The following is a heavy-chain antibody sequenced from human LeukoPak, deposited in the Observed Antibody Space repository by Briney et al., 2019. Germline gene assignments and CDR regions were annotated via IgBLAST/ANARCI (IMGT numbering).Heavy chain of an antibody. D-gene: IGHD2/OR15-2a*01. Sequence: GGSLRLSCAASGFTFSFYSMHWVRQAPGKGLEWVAVISYDGSYKYYADSVKGRFTISRDNAKNSLYLQMNSLRAEDTAVYYCAKCPPPTVIIGGTTCYYMDVWGKGTTVTVSS. CDR2: ISYDGSYK. CDR1: GFTFSFYS. J-gene: IGHJ6*03. V-gene: IGHV3-30*04. CDR3: AKCPPPTVIIGGTTCYYMDV.